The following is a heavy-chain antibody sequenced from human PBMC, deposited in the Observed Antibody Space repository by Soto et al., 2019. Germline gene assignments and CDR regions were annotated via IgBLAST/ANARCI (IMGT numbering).Heavy chain of an antibody. CDR2: ISSDGHHQ. D-gene: IGHD3-22*01. V-gene: IGHV3-30*03. Sequence: PGGSLRLSCATSGFSFNDYAMYWVRQAPGQGLEWVAIISSDGHHQFYLDNLRGRFTVSRDNSKNTLYLQMNSLRPEDTAVYYCSRGTYYPQSSGLHADYWGPGTVVTVSS. CDR3: SRGTYYPQSSGLHADY. J-gene: IGHJ4*02. CDR1: GFSFNDYA.